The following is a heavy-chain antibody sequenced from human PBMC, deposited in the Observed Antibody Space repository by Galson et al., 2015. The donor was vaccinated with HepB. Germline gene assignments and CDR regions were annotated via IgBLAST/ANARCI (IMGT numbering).Heavy chain of an antibody. Sequence: SLRLSCAASGFTLSSYAMRWVRQAPGKGLEWVSTTRGDGHRTYYADSVKGRFTVSRDNSKNTVYLQMNSLRAEDTAIYYCAKGRSSGYYYFDDWGQGTLVTVSS. CDR3: AKGRSSGYYYFDD. J-gene: IGHJ4*02. CDR2: TRGDGHRT. CDR1: GFTLSSYA. V-gene: IGHV3-23*01. D-gene: IGHD3-22*01.